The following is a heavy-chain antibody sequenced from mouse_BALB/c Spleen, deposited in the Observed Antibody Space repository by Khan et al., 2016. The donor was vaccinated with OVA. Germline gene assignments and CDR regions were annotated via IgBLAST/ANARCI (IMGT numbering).Heavy chain of an antibody. V-gene: IGHV1-7*01. Sequence: VQLQQSGAELAKPGASVKMSSKASGYTFINYWILWVKQRPGQGLEWIGYINPSTGYTEYNQNFKDKATLTEDKSSSTAYMQLSSLTSEDSAVYYCARRGLRWDFDYWGQGTTLTVSS. J-gene: IGHJ2*01. CDR2: INPSTGYT. CDR1: GYTFINYW. CDR3: ARRGLRWDFDY. D-gene: IGHD1-1*01.